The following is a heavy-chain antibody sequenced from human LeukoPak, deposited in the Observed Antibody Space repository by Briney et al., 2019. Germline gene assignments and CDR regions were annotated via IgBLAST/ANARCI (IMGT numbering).Heavy chain of an antibody. D-gene: IGHD3-9*01. CDR2: IYTSGST. V-gene: IGHV4-4*07. J-gene: IGHJ6*03. CDR3: ARETTYYDILTGQNPISYYYYYMDV. CDR1: GASISPYY. Sequence: PSETLSLTCTVSGASISPYYWSWIRQPAGKGLEWIGRIYTSGSTNYNPSLKSRVTMSVDTSKNQFSLKLSSVTAADTAVYYCARETTYYDILTGQNPISYYYYYMDVWGKGTTVTVSS.